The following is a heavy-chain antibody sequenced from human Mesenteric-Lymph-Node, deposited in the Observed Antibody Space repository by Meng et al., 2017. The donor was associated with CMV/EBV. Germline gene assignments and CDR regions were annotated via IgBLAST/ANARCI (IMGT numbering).Heavy chain of an antibody. CDR2: ISSSSTYI. D-gene: IGHD3-22*01. CDR1: GFTFSNFW. Sequence: GESLKISCAASGFTFSNFWMNWVRQAPGKGLEWVASISSSSTYIFYADTMKGRFTISRDNAKNSLFLEMNSLRAEDTAAYYCAQDLDTSGHFSFFDFWGQGTLVTVSS. J-gene: IGHJ4*02. V-gene: IGHV3-21*04. CDR3: AQDLDTSGHFSFFDF.